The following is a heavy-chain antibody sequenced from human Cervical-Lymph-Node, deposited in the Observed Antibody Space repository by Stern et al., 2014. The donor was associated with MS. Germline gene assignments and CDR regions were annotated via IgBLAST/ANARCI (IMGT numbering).Heavy chain of an antibody. V-gene: IGHV1-24*01. CDR2: FDPEQGET. Sequence: VQLVESGAEVKKPGASVKVSCKVSGYTLSEISMHWVRQAPGKGLEWMGGFDPEQGETRDAQKFHGRFSMAEDRSTDTAYMELSSLRSEDTAVYYCATHRGRVTYYYGMDVWGQGTTVTVSS. D-gene: IGHD2-21*02. CDR1: GYTLSEIS. CDR3: ATHRGRVTYYYGMDV. J-gene: IGHJ6*02.